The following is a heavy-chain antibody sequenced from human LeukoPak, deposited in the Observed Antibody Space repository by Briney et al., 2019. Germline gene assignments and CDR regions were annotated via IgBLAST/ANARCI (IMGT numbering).Heavy chain of an antibody. CDR1: GGSISSSSYY. CDR2: IYYSGST. J-gene: IGHJ6*03. Sequence: PSETLSLTCTVSGGSISSSSYYWGWIRQPPGKGLEWIGSIYYSGSTYYNASLKSRVTISVDRSKNQFSLKVTSVTAADTAVYYCARLYSSSYYYYYYYMDVWGKGTTVTVSS. D-gene: IGHD6-13*01. CDR3: ARLYSSSYYYYYYYMDV. V-gene: IGHV4-39*01.